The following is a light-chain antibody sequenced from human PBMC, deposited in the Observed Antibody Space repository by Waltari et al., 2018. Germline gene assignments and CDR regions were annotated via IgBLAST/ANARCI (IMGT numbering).Light chain of an antibody. V-gene: IGLV2-14*03. Sequence: QSALTQPASVSGSPGQSITISCTGTSSDVGAYNYVSWYQQHPGKAPKLMIFDVSNRPSGVSNRFSGSKSGNTASLTISGLQAEDEAGYYCSSYISSSTRELFGGGTSLTVL. CDR1: SSDVGAYNY. J-gene: IGLJ2*01. CDR2: DVS. CDR3: SSYISSSTREL.